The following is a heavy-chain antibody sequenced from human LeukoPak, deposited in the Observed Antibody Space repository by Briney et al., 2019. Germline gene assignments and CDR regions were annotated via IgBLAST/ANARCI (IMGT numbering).Heavy chain of an antibody. J-gene: IGHJ4*02. V-gene: IGHV3-30*18. CDR3: AKDRMSGESGPDY. CDR2: ISYDGSNK. Sequence: GRSLRLSCAASGFTFSSYGMHWVRQAPGKGLEGVAVISYDGSNKYYADSVKGRFTISRDNSKNTLYLQMNSLRAEDTAVYHCAKDRMSGESGPDYWGQGTLVTVSS. CDR1: GFTFSSYG. D-gene: IGHD1-26*01.